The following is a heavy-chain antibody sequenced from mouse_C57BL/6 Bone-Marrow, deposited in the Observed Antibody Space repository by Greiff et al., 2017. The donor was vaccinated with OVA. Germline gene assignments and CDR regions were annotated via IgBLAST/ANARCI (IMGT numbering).Heavy chain of an antibody. CDR2: IYPRSGST. J-gene: IGHJ1*03. D-gene: IGHD1-1*01. CDR1: GYTFTSYG. V-gene: IGHV1-81*01. Sequence: VQLQQSGAELVRPGASVKLSCKASGYTFTSYGISWVKQRTGQGLEWIGEIYPRSGSTYYNEKFKGKATLTADKSSSTAYMELRSLTSEDSAVYFCARYYGSSLLYWYFDVWGTGTTVTVSS. CDR3: ARYYGSSLLYWYFDV.